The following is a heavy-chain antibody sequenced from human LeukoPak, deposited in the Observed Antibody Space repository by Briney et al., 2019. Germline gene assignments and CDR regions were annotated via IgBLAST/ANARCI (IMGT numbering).Heavy chain of an antibody. D-gene: IGHD5-18*01. CDR1: GFTFSSYS. J-gene: IGHJ4*02. CDR2: ISSSSSTI. CDR3: AREVVGHVDTAMVLDY. V-gene: IGHV3-48*02. Sequence: GGSLRLSCAASGFTFSSYSMSWVRQAPGKGLGWVSYISSSSSTIYYADSVKGRFTISRDNAKNSLYLQMNSLRDEDTAVYYCAREVVGHVDTAMVLDYWGQGTLVTVSS.